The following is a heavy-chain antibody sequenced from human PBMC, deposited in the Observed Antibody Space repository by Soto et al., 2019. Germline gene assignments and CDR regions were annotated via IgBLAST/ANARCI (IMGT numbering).Heavy chain of an antibody. CDR1: GYTFTSYY. J-gene: IGHJ4*02. V-gene: IGHV1-46*01. Sequence: ASVKVSCKASGYTFTSYYMHWVRQAPGQGLEWMGIINPSGGSTSYAQKFQGRVTMTRDTSTSTVYMELSSLRSEDTAVYYCARSRIAAAGRTGQPDYWGQGTMVTVSS. CDR3: ARSRIAAAGRTGQPDY. D-gene: IGHD6-13*01. CDR2: INPSGGST.